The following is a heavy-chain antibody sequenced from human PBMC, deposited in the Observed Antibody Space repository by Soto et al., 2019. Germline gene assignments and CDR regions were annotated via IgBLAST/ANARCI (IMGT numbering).Heavy chain of an antibody. CDR2: INAGNGNT. V-gene: IGHV1-3*01. CDR1: GYTFTSYG. Sequence: GASVKVSCKASGYTFTSYGLHWVRQAPGQRLEWMGWINAGNGNTKYSQKFQGRVTITRDTSASTAYMELSSLRSEDTAVYYCARSRDQLLFSSSDPWGQGTLVTVSS. D-gene: IGHD2-2*01. CDR3: ARSRDQLLFSSSDP. J-gene: IGHJ5*02.